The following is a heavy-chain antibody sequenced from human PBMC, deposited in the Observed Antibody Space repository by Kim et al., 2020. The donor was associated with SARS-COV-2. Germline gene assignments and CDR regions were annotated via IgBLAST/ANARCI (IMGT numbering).Heavy chain of an antibody. D-gene: IGHD2-2*01. V-gene: IGHV3-21*01. CDR2: ISSSSSYI. Sequence: GGSLRLSCAASGFTFSSYSMNWVRQAPGKGLEWVSSISSSSSYIYYADSVKGRFTISRDNAKNSLYLQMNSLRAEDTAVYYCAGRGYCSSTSCSQFGVYFDYWGQGTLVTVSS. J-gene: IGHJ4*02. CDR1: GFTFSSYS. CDR3: AGRGYCSSTSCSQFGVYFDY.